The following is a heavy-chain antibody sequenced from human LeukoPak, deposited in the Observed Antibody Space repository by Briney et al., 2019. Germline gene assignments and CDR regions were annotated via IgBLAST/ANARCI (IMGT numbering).Heavy chain of an antibody. V-gene: IGHV1-24*01. J-gene: IGHJ1*01. Sequence: RASVKVSCKVSGYTLTELSMHWVRQAPGRGLEWMGGFDPEDGETIYAQKFQGRVTMTEDTSTDTAYMELSSLRSEDTAVYYCTTDRYYDNSELQFQHWGQGTLVTVSS. D-gene: IGHD3-22*01. CDR2: FDPEDGET. CDR3: TTDRYYDNSELQFQH. CDR1: GYTLTELS.